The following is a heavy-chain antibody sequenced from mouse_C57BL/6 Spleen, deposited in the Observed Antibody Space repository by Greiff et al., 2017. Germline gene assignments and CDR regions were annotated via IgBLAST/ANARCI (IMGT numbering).Heavy chain of an antibody. CDR2: FHPNSGST. J-gene: IGHJ4*01. D-gene: IGHD1-1*01. Sequence: QVQLQQPGAELVKPGASVKLSCKASCYTFTSYWMHWVKQRPGQGLEWIGMFHPNSGSTNYNEKFKSKATLTVDKSSSTAYMQLSSLTSEDSAVYYCARLGYGSYYAMDYWGQGTSVTVSS. CDR3: ARLGYGSYYAMDY. CDR1: CYTFTSYW. V-gene: IGHV1-64*01.